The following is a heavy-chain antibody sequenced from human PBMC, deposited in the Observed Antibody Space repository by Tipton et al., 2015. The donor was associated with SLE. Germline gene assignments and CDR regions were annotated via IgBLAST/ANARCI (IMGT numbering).Heavy chain of an antibody. V-gene: IGHV3-48*03. CDR1: GFTFRSYE. D-gene: IGHD5-24*01. Sequence: SLRLSCAASGFTFRSYEMNWVRQAPGKGLEWVSYISSSDSTIYYADSVKGRFTISRDNAKNSLYLQMNSLRAEDTAVYYCARPASPDGYNSRAFDIWGQGTMVTVSS. CDR3: ARPASPDGYNSRAFDI. CDR2: ISSSDSTI. J-gene: IGHJ3*02.